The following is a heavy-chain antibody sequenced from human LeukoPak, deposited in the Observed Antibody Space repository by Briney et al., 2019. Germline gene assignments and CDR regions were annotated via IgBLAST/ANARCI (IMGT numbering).Heavy chain of an antibody. CDR3: AIMHGYYDGSGYWVQ. J-gene: IGHJ1*01. CDR1: GFTFGSYS. Sequence: GGSLRLSCAASGFTFGSYSMSWVRQAPGKGLEWVSFITPNADRTSYADSVEGRFTISRDNPRNTLYMQMNSLRDEDTALYYCAIMHGYYDGSGYWVQWGQGTLVTVSS. V-gene: IGHV3-23*01. CDR2: ITPNADRT. D-gene: IGHD3-22*01.